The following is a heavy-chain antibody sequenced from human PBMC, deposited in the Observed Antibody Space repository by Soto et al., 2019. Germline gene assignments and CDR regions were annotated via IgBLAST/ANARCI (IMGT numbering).Heavy chain of an antibody. CDR2: IIPIFGTA. CDR1: RGTFSSYA. V-gene: IGHV1-69*13. Sequence: GXSDKVSYRDSRGTFSSYAISWVRQAPGQGLEWMGGIIPIFGTANYAQKFQGRVTITADESKNQFSLKLSSVTAADTAVYYCARGSNSGYIDYWGQGTLVTVYS. D-gene: IGHD1-26*01. J-gene: IGHJ4*02. CDR3: ARGSNSGYIDY.